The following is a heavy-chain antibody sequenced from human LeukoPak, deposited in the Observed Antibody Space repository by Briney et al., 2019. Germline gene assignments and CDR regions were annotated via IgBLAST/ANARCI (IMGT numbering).Heavy chain of an antibody. CDR3: ARSVRGPSTIASSRFDP. Sequence: SETLSLTCIVSGGSISSYDWSWIRQPPGKGLEWIGYISYTGSTNYNPSLKSRVTISVDTSKNQVFLELSSVAAADTGVYYCARSVRGPSTIASSRFDPWGQGTQVTVSS. CDR2: ISYTGST. V-gene: IGHV4-59*08. J-gene: IGHJ5*02. D-gene: IGHD5/OR15-5a*01. CDR1: GGSISSYD.